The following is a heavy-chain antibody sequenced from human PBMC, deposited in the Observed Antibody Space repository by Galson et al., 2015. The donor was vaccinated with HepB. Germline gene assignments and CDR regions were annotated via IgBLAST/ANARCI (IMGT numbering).Heavy chain of an antibody. CDR1: GYTFTSYA. Sequence: SVKISCKASGYTFTSYAMNWVRQAPGQGLEWMGWINTNTGNPTYAQGFTGRFVFSLDTSVSTAYLQISSLKAEDTAVYYCAREGMYYYGSGSFYPTYNWFDPWGQGTLVTVSS. CDR2: INTNTGNP. CDR3: AREGMYYYGSGSFYPTYNWFDP. D-gene: IGHD3-10*01. J-gene: IGHJ5*02. V-gene: IGHV7-4-1*02.